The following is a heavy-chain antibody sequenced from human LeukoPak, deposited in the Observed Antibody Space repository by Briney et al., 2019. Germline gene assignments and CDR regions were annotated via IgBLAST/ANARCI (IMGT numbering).Heavy chain of an antibody. CDR3: VGYCSGGSCYSAFDI. J-gene: IGHJ3*02. CDR2: IYYSGST. D-gene: IGHD2-15*01. CDR1: GGSISSGDYY. V-gene: IGHV4-30-4*01. Sequence: SQTLSLTCTVSGGSISSGDYYWSWIRQPPGKGLEWIGYIYYSGSTYYNPSLKSRVTISVDTSKNQFSLKLSSVTAADTAVYYCVGYCSGGSCYSAFDIWDQGTMVTVSS.